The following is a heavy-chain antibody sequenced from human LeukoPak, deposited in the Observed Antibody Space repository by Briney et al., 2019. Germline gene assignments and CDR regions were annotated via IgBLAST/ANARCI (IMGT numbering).Heavy chain of an antibody. CDR1: GGSISSYY. V-gene: IGHV4-59*06. D-gene: IGHD4-23*01. CDR2: IYYSGST. J-gene: IGHJ3*02. Sequence: PSETLSLTCTVSGGSISSYYWSWIRQHPGKGLEWIGCIYYSGSTYYNPSLKSRVTISVDTSKNQFSLKLSSVTAADTAVYYCARDRPQGGTSHTDAFDIWGQGTMVTVSS. CDR3: ARDRPQGGTSHTDAFDI.